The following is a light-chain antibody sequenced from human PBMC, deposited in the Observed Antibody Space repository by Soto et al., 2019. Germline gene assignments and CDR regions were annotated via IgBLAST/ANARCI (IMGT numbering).Light chain of an antibody. V-gene: IGLV2-14*01. Sequence: QSALTQPASVSGSPGQSIAISCTGTSSDVGGYDYVSWYQQHPGRAPKLMIYDVSNRPSGASNRFSGSKSGNTASLTISGLQPEDEADYYCSSYTNNNSGVFGGGTKLTVL. J-gene: IGLJ3*02. CDR3: SSYTNNNSGV. CDR1: SSDVGGYDY. CDR2: DVS.